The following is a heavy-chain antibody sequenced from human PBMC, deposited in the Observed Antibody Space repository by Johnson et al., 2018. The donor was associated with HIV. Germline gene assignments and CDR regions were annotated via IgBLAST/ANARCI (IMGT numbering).Heavy chain of an antibody. V-gene: IGHV3-30*18. CDR2: ISYDGSNK. CDR1: GFTFSSYG. CDR3: AKDQFPAYSNSLFPDAFDI. Sequence: QVQLVESGGGVVQPGRSLRLSCAASGFTFSSYGMHWVRQAPGKGLEWVSVISYDGSNKNYADSVKGLFTISRDNSKNTLYLQMNSLRAEDTAVYYCAKDQFPAYSNSLFPDAFDIWGQGTMVTVSS. J-gene: IGHJ3*02. D-gene: IGHD6-6*01.